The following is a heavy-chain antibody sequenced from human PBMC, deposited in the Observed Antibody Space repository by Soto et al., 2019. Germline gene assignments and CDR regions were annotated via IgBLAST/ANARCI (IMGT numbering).Heavy chain of an antibody. J-gene: IGHJ4*02. D-gene: IGHD3-22*01. Sequence: ASVKVSCKASGYTFTSYYMHWVRPAPGQGLEWMGIINPSGGSTSYAQKFQGRVTMTRDTSTSTAYMELRSLRSDDTAVYYCARMVVVITTSPLDYWGQGTLVTVSS. V-gene: IGHV1-46*01. CDR3: ARMVVVITTSPLDY. CDR2: INPSGGST. CDR1: GYTFTSYY.